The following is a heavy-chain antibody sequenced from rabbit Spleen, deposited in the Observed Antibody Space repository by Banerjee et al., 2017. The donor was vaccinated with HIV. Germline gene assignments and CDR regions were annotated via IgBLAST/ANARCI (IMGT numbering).Heavy chain of an antibody. CDR3: VKGANSSGYYSL. J-gene: IGHJ4*01. D-gene: IGHD1-1*01. V-gene: IGHV1S40*01. CDR2: IDPVVGAT. Sequence: QSLEESEGDLVKPGASLTLNYTASGVSFSRSDYMCWVRQAPGKGLEWIAYIDPVVGATYYAPWVNGLFTISSQNAQNMVYLQLNSLTAADTATYFCVKGANSSGYYSLWGPGTLVTVS. CDR1: GVSFSRSDY.